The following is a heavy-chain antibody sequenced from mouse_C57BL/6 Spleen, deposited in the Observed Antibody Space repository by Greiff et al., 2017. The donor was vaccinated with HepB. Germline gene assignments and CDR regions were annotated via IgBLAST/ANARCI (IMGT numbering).Heavy chain of an antibody. Sequence: VQLQQPGAELVKPGASVKLSCKASGYTFTSYWMHWVKQRPGQGLEWIGMIHPNSGSTNYNEKFKSKATLTVDKSSSTAYMQLSSLTSEDSAVYYCARRGITTVVEGYFDVWGTGTTVTVSS. CDR2: IHPNSGST. CDR3: ARRGITTVVEGYFDV. D-gene: IGHD1-1*01. CDR1: GYTFTSYW. V-gene: IGHV1-64*01. J-gene: IGHJ1*03.